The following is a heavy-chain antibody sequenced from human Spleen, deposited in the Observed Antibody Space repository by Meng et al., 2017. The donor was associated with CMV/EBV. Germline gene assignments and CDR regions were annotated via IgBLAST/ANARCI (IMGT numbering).Heavy chain of an antibody. CDR2: ISAYNHNT. J-gene: IGHJ4*02. CDR1: GYTFTSYV. Sequence: ASVKVSCKASGYTFTSYVITWVRQAPGQGLEWMGWISAYNHNTHYAQSLQDRVTMTTDTSTSTAYMELRSLRSDDTAVYYCARDLIVSYDFWSARPQPAGYWGQGTLVTVSS. CDR3: ARDLIVSYDFWSARPQPAGY. D-gene: IGHD3-3*01. V-gene: IGHV1-18*01.